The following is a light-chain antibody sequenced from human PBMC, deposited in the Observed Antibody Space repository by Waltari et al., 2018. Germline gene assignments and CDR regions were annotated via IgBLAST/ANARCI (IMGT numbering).Light chain of an antibody. Sequence: QSALTQPASVSGSPGQSITISCTGTSSDVGSYNLVSWYQQHPGKAPKLMIYEGSKRPSGVSNRFSGSKSGNTASLTISGLQAEDEADYYCCSYAGGSTYVIGTGTKVTVL. CDR3: CSYAGGSTYV. J-gene: IGLJ1*01. CDR1: SSDVGSYNL. CDR2: EGS. V-gene: IGLV2-23*01.